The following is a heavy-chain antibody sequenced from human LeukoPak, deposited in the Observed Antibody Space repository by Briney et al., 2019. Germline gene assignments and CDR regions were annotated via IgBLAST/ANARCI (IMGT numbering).Heavy chain of an antibody. J-gene: IGHJ4*02. CDR3: AKDKAPGSWHTPSDF. V-gene: IGHV3-23*01. D-gene: IGHD6-13*01. CDR1: GVTFRSYS. CDR2: ISDSGAGT. Sequence: GALRLLCAASGVTFRSYSMRCVRHAPGEGLEWVLGISDSGAGTYYAESVKGRFTISRDNSKNTVFLQMNSLRADDTAKYYCAKDKAPGSWHTPSDFWGQGTLVTVSS.